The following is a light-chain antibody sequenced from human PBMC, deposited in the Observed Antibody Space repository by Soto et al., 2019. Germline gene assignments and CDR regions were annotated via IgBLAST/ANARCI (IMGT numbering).Light chain of an antibody. V-gene: IGKV3-20*01. Sequence: EIVLTQSPGTLSLSPGESATLSCRASKRFYSSQVACYQQKPGQAPRLLIYGASSRATGFPERFSGIGSETDFTLTSRRLEPEDFAVYYCQQYTTSPHTFGQGTKRVIK. CDR2: GAS. CDR1: KRFYSSQ. J-gene: IGKJ2*01. CDR3: QQYTTSPHT.